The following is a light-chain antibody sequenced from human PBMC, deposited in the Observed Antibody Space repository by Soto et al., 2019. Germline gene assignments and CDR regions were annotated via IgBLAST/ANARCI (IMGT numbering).Light chain of an antibody. V-gene: IGKV4-1*01. CDR2: WAS. CDR1: QSVLYNSNDKNY. J-gene: IGKJ2*01. Sequence: DIVMTQSPDSLAVSLGERATINCKSSQSVLYNSNDKNYLAWYQQKPGQPPKLLIYWASTRESGVHDRFSGSASWTDFTLTISSLPAEDVAVYYCKQYYSTPQTFGQGTKLEIK. CDR3: KQYYSTPQT.